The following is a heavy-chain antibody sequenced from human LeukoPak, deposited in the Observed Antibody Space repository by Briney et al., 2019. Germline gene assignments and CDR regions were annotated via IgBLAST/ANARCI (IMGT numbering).Heavy chain of an antibody. J-gene: IGHJ4*02. CDR1: GFTVSSNY. Sequence: GGSLRLSCAASGFTVSSNYMGWVRQAPGKGLEWVSVIYSGGSTYYADSVKGRFTISRDNSKNTLYLQMNSLRAEDTAVYYCARTNVGYDSSGYYLGAFDYWGQGTLVTVSS. V-gene: IGHV3-53*01. CDR3: ARTNVGYDSSGYYLGAFDY. CDR2: IYSGGST. D-gene: IGHD3-22*01.